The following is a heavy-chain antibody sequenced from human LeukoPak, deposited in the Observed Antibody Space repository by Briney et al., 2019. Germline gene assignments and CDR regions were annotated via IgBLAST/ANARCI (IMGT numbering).Heavy chain of an antibody. Sequence: GGSLRLSCEASGFRFGGFWMNWVRQAPGKGPERVANINQDGSEKLYVDSVKGRFTISRDNAKNSLYLQMNSLRAEDTALYYCAKARLRYFDWLCFDYWGQGTLVTVSS. V-gene: IGHV3-7*03. CDR3: AKARLRYFDWLCFDY. D-gene: IGHD3-9*01. CDR1: GFRFGGFW. CDR2: INQDGSEK. J-gene: IGHJ4*02.